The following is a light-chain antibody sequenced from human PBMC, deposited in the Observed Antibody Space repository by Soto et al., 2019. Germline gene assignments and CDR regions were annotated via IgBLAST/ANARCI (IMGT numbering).Light chain of an antibody. J-gene: IGKJ5*01. CDR3: QQRSNWPPT. CDR2: GAS. Sequence: EIVLTQSPGTLSLSPGERATLSCSASQSVSNNYLAWYQQKPGQAPRLLIYGASNRATGIPDRFSGSGSGTDFTLTISRLEPEDFAVYYCQQRSNWPPTFGQGTRLEIK. V-gene: IGKV3D-20*02. CDR1: QSVSNNY.